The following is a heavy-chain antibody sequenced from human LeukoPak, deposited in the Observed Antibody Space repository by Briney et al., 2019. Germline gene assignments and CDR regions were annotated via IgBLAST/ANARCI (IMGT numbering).Heavy chain of an antibody. CDR2: IWYDGSNK. D-gene: IGHD3-22*01. CDR1: GFTFSSYG. J-gene: IGHJ4*02. Sequence: QPGRSLRLSCAASGFTFSSYGMHWVRQAPGKGLEWVAVIWYDGSNKYYADSVKGRFTISRDNSKNTLYLQMNSLRAEDTAVYYCARDHRLYYYDSSGCGYWGQGTLVTVSS. V-gene: IGHV3-33*01. CDR3: ARDHRLYYYDSSGCGY.